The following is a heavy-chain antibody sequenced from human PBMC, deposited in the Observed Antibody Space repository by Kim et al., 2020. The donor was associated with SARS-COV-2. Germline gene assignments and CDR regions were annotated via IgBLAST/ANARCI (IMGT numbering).Heavy chain of an antibody. D-gene: IGHD3-10*01. CDR1: GDSISTYY. Sequence: SETLSLTCAVSGDSISTYYWSWIRQPPGKGLEWIGYIYFSGNTYHNPSLKSRVTLSVDTSKNQFSLKLSSVTAADTAVYYGARGKGDSGTFVAFDVWGQG. CDR2: IYFSGNT. J-gene: IGHJ3*01. CDR3: ARGKGDSGTFVAFDV. V-gene: IGHV4-59*01.